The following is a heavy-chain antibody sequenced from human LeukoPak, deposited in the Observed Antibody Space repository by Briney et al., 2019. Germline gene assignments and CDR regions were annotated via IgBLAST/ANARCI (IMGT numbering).Heavy chain of an antibody. J-gene: IGHJ4*02. CDR2: KSNDGSET. V-gene: IGHV3-7*01. CDR1: GFPFSSYW. CDR3: ARDEADPPLVNYRFDF. D-gene: IGHD3-22*01. Sequence: GGSLRLSCAASGFPFSSYWMIGVPQAPGKGLEWVANKSNDGSETLYLHSVKGRFNIYRDNAKNSLFLQMNSLRAEDAAIYYCARDEADPPLVNYRFDFWGQGTLVTVYS.